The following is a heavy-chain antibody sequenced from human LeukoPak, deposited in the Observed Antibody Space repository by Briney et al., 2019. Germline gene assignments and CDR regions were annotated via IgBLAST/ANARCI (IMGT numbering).Heavy chain of an antibody. CDR3: ARGPKPYDYVWGSYRF. CDR2: INPNSGGT. D-gene: IGHD3-16*02. Sequence: GASVKVSCKASGYTFTGYNMHWVRQAPGQGLEWMGWINPNSGGTNYAQKFQGRVAMTRDTSISTAYMELSRLRSDDTAVYYCARGPKPYDYVWGSYRFWGQGTLVTVSS. J-gene: IGHJ4*02. CDR1: GYTFTGYN. V-gene: IGHV1-2*02.